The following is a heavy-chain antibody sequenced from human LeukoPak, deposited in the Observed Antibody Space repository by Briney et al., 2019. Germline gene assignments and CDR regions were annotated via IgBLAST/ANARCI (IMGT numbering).Heavy chain of an antibody. V-gene: IGHV3-30*04. CDR1: GFTFSSYA. Sequence: GGSLRLSCAASGFTFSSYAMHWVRQAPGKGLEWVTILSYDGSNKYYADSVKGRFTISRDNSKNTLYLQMNSLGAEDTAVYYCARDGGTGTYPFYFNYWGQGTLVTVSS. CDR2: LSYDGSNK. D-gene: IGHD1-26*01. CDR3: ARDGGTGTYPFYFNY. J-gene: IGHJ4*02.